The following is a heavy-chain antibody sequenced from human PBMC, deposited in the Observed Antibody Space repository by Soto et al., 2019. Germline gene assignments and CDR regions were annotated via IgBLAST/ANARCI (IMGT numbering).Heavy chain of an antibody. J-gene: IGHJ6*02. Sequence: GGSLRLSCAASGFTFSSYAMHWVRQAPGKGLEWVAVISYDGSNKYYADSVKGRFTISRDNSKNTLYLQMNSLRAEDTAVYYCARDTGQVYYYGMDVWGQGTTVTVSS. CDR2: ISYDGSNK. CDR1: GFTFSSYA. CDR3: ARDTGQVYYYGMDV. V-gene: IGHV3-30-3*01. D-gene: IGHD4-4*01.